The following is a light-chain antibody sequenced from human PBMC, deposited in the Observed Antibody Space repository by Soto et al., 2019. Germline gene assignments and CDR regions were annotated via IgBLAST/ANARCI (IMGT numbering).Light chain of an antibody. Sequence: EIVMTQSPATLSVSPGERATLSCRASQSVSSNLAWYQQKPGQAPRLLIYGASTRATGIPARFSGSGSGTEFTITISSLQSEDFSVYYCQQYNNWPGGRAYTFGQGTKLEIK. V-gene: IGKV3-15*01. CDR1: QSVSSN. J-gene: IGKJ2*01. CDR3: QQYNNWPGGRAYT. CDR2: GAS.